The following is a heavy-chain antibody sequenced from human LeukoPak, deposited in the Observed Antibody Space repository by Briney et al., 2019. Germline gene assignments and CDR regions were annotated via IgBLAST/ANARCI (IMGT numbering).Heavy chain of an antibody. CDR2: INTDDSSI. CDR3: ARLAAASRMDV. D-gene: IGHD6-13*01. Sequence: PGGSLRLSCAASGFTLSDYWMHWVRQAPGKGLVWVSRINTDDSSITYADSVKGRFTISRDNSKNTLYLQMNSLRAEDTAVYYCARLAAASRMDVWGKGTTVTVSS. J-gene: IGHJ6*04. V-gene: IGHV3-74*03. CDR1: GFTLSDYW.